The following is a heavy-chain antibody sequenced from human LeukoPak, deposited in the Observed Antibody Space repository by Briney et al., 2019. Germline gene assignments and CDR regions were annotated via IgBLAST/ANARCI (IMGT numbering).Heavy chain of an antibody. J-gene: IGHJ4*02. CDR1: GYSISSGYY. CDR3: ARGISTTGHDY. D-gene: IGHD4-11*01. CDR2: VFHTGSS. V-gene: IGHV4-38-2*01. Sequence: PSETLSLTCAVSGYSISSGYYWGWIRQPPGKGPEWIGSVFHTGSSYYIPSLKSRVTISVGTSENQFSLEVSSVTAADTAIYYCARGISTTGHDYWGPGTLVTVSS.